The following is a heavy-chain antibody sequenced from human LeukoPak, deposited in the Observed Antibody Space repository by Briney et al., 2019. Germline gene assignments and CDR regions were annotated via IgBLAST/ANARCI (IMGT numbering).Heavy chain of an antibody. CDR2: INHSGST. CDR1: GGSFSGYY. D-gene: IGHD6-13*01. J-gene: IGHJ6*03. V-gene: IGHV4-34*01. CDR3: ARQFKVAAAAYTHYYYYYMDV. Sequence: SETLSLTCAVYGGSFSGYYWSWIRQPPGKGLEWIGEINHSGSTNYNPSLKSRVTISVDTSKNQFSLKLSSVTAADTAVYYCARQFKVAAAAYTHYYYYYMDVWGKGTTVTISS.